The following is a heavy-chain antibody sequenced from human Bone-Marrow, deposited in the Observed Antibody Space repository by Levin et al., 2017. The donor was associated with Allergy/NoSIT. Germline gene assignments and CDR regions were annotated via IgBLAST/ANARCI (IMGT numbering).Heavy chain of an antibody. D-gene: IGHD6-19*01. V-gene: IGHV3-30*03. Sequence: SCAASGFAFSNYGMHWVRQAPDKGLEWVAFISNDGSEKYYADSVRGRFTISRGNSETTLSLQMSRLRTEDTAVVYCASEILGQWLVATVVGFDLWGQGTPVTVSS. CDR1: GFAFSNYG. CDR3: ASEILGQWLVATVVGFDL. J-gene: IGHJ4*02. CDR2: ISNDGSEK.